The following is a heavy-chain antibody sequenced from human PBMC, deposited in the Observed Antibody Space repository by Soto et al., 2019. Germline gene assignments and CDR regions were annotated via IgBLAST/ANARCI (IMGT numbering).Heavy chain of an antibody. Sequence: ASVKVSCKASGYTFTSYGISWVRQAPGQGLEWMGWISAYNGNTNYAQKLQGRVTMTTDTSTSTAYMELRSLRSDDTAVYYCARDAEEVEWELLHGMDVWGQGTTVTVSS. CDR1: GYTFTSYG. CDR2: ISAYNGNT. J-gene: IGHJ6*02. CDR3: ARDAEEVEWELLHGMDV. V-gene: IGHV1-18*01. D-gene: IGHD1-26*01.